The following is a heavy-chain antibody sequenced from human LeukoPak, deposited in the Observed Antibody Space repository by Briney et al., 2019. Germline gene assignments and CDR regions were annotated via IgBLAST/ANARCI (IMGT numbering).Heavy chain of an antibody. J-gene: IGHJ5*02. CDR2: ISHSGST. Sequence: PSQTLSLTCAVSGGSISGGSYSWSWIRQPPGKGLDWIGYISHSGSTFYSPSLRSRVTMSVDRSKNQFSLKLNSVTAADTAVYYCAREDDSGSYFDPWGQGTLVTVSS. CDR1: GGSISGGSYS. V-gene: IGHV4-30-2*01. CDR3: AREDDSGSYFDP. D-gene: IGHD1-26*01.